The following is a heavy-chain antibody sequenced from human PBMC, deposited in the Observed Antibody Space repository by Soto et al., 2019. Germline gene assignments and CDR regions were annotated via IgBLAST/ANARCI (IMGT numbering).Heavy chain of an antibody. J-gene: IGHJ4*02. V-gene: IGHV4-30-4*01. CDR2: IYYSGST. CDR3: VRFFAGKDSSQRRGFDF. D-gene: IGHD3-3*01. CDR1: GGSISSGDYY. Sequence: SETLSLTCTVSGGSISSGDYYWSWIRQPPGKGLEWIGYIYYSGSTYYNPSLKSRVTISVDTSKNQFSLKLSSVTAADTVVYYCVRFFAGKDSSQRRGFDFWGQGTLVTVSS.